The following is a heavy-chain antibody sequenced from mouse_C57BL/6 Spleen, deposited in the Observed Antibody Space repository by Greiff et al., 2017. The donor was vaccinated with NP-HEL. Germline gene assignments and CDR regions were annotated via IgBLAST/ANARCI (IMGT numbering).Heavy chain of an antibody. J-gene: IGHJ1*03. CDR1: GYSITSGYY. V-gene: IGHV3-6*01. CDR2: ISYDGSN. D-gene: IGHD1-1*01. Sequence: EVQLQESGPGLVKPSQSLSLTCSVTGYSITSGYYWNWIRQFPGNKLEWMGYISYDGSNNYNPSLKNRISITRDTSKNQFFLKLNSVTTEDTATYYCASGRGYFDVWGTGTTVTVSS. CDR3: ASGRGYFDV.